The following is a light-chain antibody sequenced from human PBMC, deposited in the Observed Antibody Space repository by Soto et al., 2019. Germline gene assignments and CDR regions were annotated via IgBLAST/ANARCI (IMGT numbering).Light chain of an antibody. J-gene: IGLJ1*01. V-gene: IGLV2-14*01. CDR3: SSYTSGSTLV. Sequence: QSALTQPASVSGSPGQSITISFTGTASDVGGYNYVSWYQQHPGKAPKLMIYEVSNRPSGVSNRFSGSKSGNTASLTISGLQTSDEADYYCSSYTSGSTLVFGTGTKVTVL. CDR2: EVS. CDR1: ASDVGGYNY.